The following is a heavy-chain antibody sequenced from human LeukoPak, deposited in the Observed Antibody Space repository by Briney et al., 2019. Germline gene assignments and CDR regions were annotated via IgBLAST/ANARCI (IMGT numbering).Heavy chain of an antibody. CDR1: GFSFSAYW. CDR3: ARFGYVAAVDL. J-gene: IGHJ4*02. V-gene: IGHV3-7*01. Sequence: GGSLRLSCAASGFSFSAYWMTWVRQAPGTGLEWVANINPAGTETYYVDPVKGRFTISRDNAKNLLYLQMNSLRAEDTAVYYCARFGYVAAVDLWGQGTLVAVSS. D-gene: IGHD2-15*01. CDR2: INPAGTET.